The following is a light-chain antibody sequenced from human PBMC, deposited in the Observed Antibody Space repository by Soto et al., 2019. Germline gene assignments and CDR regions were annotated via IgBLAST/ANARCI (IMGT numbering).Light chain of an antibody. CDR2: DAS. Sequence: EIVLTQSPGTLSLSPGERAALSCRASQSVSSASLAWYQQKPGQAPRLLIYDASSSATDIPDRFSGSGSGTDFTLTISRLEPEDVAVYYCQQYGGSPPKYTFGQGTKLEIK. CDR1: QSVSSAS. J-gene: IGKJ2*01. V-gene: IGKV3-20*01. CDR3: QQYGGSPPKYT.